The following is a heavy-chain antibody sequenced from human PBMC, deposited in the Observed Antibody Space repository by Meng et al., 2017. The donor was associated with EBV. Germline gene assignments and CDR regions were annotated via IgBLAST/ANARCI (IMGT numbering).Heavy chain of an antibody. V-gene: IGHV1-8*01. CDR2: MNPNNGNT. CDR1: GYTFTNYD. Sequence: QVQLVQSGAEVKXPXASVKVSXKASGYTFTNYDINWVRQATGQGLEWMGWMNPNNGNTGYAQKFQGRVTMTRNPSINTAYMELTSLTSEDTAVYYCARGETVAGTWWFDPWGQGTLVTVSS. CDR3: ARGETVAGTWWFDP. J-gene: IGHJ5*02. D-gene: IGHD6-19*01.